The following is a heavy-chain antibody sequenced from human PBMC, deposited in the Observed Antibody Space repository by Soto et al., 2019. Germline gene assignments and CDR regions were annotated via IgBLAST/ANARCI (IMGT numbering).Heavy chain of an antibody. V-gene: IGHV4-4*02. J-gene: IGHJ3*02. CDR3: ARDPYCDSSGYPENGAFDI. Sequence: SETLSLTCAVFGGSISSTNWWTWVRQPPGKGLEWIGEIYHSGSTNYNPSLKSRVTISVDKSKNQFSLKLSFVTAADTAVYYCARDPYCDSSGYPENGAFDIWGQGTMVTVSS. CDR2: IYHSGST. CDR1: GGSISSTNW. D-gene: IGHD3-22*01.